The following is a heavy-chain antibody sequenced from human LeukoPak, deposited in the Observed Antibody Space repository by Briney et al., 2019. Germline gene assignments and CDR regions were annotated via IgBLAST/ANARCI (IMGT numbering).Heavy chain of an antibody. D-gene: IGHD5-18*01. CDR3: ARAGRTAIYYY. CDR1: GFTFSDYY. V-gene: IGHV3-11*04. J-gene: IGHJ4*02. CDR2: ISSSGSTI. Sequence: GGSLRLSCAASGFTFSDYYMSWIRQAPGKGLEWVSYISSSGSTIYYADSVKGRFTISRDNAKNSPYLQMNRLRAEDTAVYYCARAGRTAIYYYWGQGTLVTVSS.